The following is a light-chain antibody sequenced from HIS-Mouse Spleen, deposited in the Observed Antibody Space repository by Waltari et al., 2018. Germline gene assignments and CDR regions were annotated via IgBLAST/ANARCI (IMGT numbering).Light chain of an antibody. CDR3: QQRSNWPSIT. J-gene: IGKJ5*01. V-gene: IGKV3-11*01. CDR2: DAS. Sequence: EIVLTQSPAPLSLSPGERATLSCRASQGVSSYLAWYQQKPGQAPRLLIYDASNRATGIPARFSGSGSGTDFTLTISSLEPEDFAVYYCQQRSNWPSITFGQGTRLEIK. CDR1: QGVSSY.